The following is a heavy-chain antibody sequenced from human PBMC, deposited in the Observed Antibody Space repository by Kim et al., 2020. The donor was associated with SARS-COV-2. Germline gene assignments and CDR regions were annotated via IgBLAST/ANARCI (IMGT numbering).Heavy chain of an antibody. CDR3: ARHYYSGSSNFDY. D-gene: IGHD1-26*01. V-gene: IGHV4-59*08. J-gene: IGHJ4*02. Sequence: NPSHKTRVTISGDTSKNQFSLKLSSVTAADTAVYYCARHYYSGSSNFDYWGQGTLVTVSS.